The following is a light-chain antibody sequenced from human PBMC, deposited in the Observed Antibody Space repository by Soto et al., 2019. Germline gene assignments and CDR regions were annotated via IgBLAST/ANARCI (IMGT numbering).Light chain of an antibody. V-gene: IGLV1-47*01. CDR1: TSNIGSNY. Sequence: QPVLTQPPSASGPPGQRVTISCSGSTSNIGSNYVYWYQQLPGTAPKLLIYRNNQRPSGVPDRFSGSKSGTSASLAISGLRSEDKADYHCAAWDDSLSGVVFGGGTKLTVL. J-gene: IGLJ3*02. CDR3: AAWDDSLSGVV. CDR2: RNN.